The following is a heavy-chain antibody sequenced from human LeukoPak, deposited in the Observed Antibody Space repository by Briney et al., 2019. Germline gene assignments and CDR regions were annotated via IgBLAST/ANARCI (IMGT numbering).Heavy chain of an antibody. CDR2: IRQDGSEN. J-gene: IGHJ4*02. Sequence: GGPLRLSCAASGFTFSTFWMSWVRQAPGKGLEWVANIRQDGSENYYVDSVKGRFTISRDNAKNSLFLQMNSLRAEDTAVYYCAREGTISVAGNPLDYWGQGTLVTVSS. D-gene: IGHD6-19*01. CDR3: AREGTISVAGNPLDY. CDR1: GFTFSTFW. V-gene: IGHV3-7*01.